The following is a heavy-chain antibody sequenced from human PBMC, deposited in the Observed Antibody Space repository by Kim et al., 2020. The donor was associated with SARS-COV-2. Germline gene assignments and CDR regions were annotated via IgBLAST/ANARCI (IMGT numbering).Heavy chain of an antibody. Sequence: ASVKVSCKTSGYPFDSYSIGWIRQAPGQGLEWMGWISTYNGNTDFAQKFRGRLTMTKDTPATTGYMELRSLRSDDTAVYYCARYHNQDNLFYPWGQGTLV. CDR3: ARYHNQDNLFYP. CDR1: GYPFDSYS. CDR2: ISTYNGNT. V-gene: IGHV1-18*01. J-gene: IGHJ5*02. D-gene: IGHD3-10*01.